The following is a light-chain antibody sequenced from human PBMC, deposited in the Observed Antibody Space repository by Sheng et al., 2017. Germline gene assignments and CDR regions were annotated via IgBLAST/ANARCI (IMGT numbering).Light chain of an antibody. V-gene: IGKV1-39*01. CDR2: AAS. J-gene: IGKJ3*01. Sequence: DIEMTQSPSSLSASVGDRVTIICRASRNIFDSLNWYQQKPESAPKLLIFAASNLQTGVPSRFSGNRSGTKFTLTISSLQPEDFATYICQQSYGSPPTFGPGTKVHLK. CDR1: RNIFDS. CDR3: QQSYGSPPT.